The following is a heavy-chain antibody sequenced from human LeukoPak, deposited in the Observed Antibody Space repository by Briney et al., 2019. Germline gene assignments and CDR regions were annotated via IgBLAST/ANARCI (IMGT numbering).Heavy chain of an antibody. CDR2: ISSSSSYI. CDR3: ARVGLRSRYSGSYYDAFDI. Sequence: PGGSLRLSCAASGFTFSSYSMNWVRQAPGKGLEWVSSISSSSSYIYYADSVKGRFTISRDNAKNSLYLQMNSLRAEDTAVYYCARVGLRSRYSGSYYDAFDIWGQGTMVTVSS. D-gene: IGHD1-26*01. J-gene: IGHJ3*02. CDR1: GFTFSSYS. V-gene: IGHV3-21*01.